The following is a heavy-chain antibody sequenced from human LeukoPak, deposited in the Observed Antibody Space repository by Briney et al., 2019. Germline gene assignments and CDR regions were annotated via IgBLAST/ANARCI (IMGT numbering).Heavy chain of an antibody. D-gene: IGHD5-12*01. CDR1: GFTFSSYG. CDR2: ISYDGSNK. CDR3: AKSESIGYSGYDLGSN. J-gene: IGHJ4*02. V-gene: IGHV3-30*18. Sequence: PGRSLRLSCAASGFTFSSYGMHWVRQAPGKGLEWVAVISYDGSNKYYADSVKGRFTISRDNSKNTLYLQMNSLRAEDTAVYYCAKSESIGYSGYDLGSNWGQGTLVTVSP.